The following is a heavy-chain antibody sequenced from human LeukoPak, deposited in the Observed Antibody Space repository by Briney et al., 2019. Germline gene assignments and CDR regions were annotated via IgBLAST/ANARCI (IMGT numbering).Heavy chain of an antibody. CDR3: ARDRLLWFGELLTFDY. D-gene: IGHD3-10*01. Sequence: PSETLSLTCTVSGGSISSYYWSWIRQPPGKGLEWIGRIYTSGGTNYNPSLKSRVTMSVDTSKNQFSLKLSSVTAADTAVYYCARDRLLWFGELLTFDYWGQGTLVTVSS. V-gene: IGHV4-4*07. J-gene: IGHJ4*02. CDR1: GGSISSYY. CDR2: IYTSGGT.